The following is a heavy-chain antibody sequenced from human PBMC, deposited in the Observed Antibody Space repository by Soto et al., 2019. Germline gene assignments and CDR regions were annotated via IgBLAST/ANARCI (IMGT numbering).Heavy chain of an antibody. CDR2: ITGSSDIT. CDR1: GFAFSNHV. V-gene: IGHV3-23*01. Sequence: EVQLLESGGGLVQPGGSLRLCCAASGFAFSNHVMTWVRQAPGKGLEWVSGITGSSDITTYADSVKGRFTISRDNSKNTLYLQINILRSEDTAIYFCAKCPLQSFYMDVWGKGATVTVSS. D-gene: IGHD6-19*01. J-gene: IGHJ6*03. CDR3: AKCPLQSFYMDV.